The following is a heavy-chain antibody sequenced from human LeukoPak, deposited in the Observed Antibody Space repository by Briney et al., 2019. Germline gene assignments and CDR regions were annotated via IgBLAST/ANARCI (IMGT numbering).Heavy chain of an antibody. CDR3: ARGAYNWNYGPSSFDY. CDR1: GGSISSGSYY. Sequence: SETLSLTCTVSGGSISSGSYYWSWIRQPAGKGLEWVGRVYTSGSTNYNPSPKSQVTISVDTSKNLFSLKLSSVTAADTAIYYCARGAYNWNYGPSSFDYWGQGTLVTVSS. D-gene: IGHD1-7*01. J-gene: IGHJ4*02. V-gene: IGHV4-61*02. CDR2: VYTSGST.